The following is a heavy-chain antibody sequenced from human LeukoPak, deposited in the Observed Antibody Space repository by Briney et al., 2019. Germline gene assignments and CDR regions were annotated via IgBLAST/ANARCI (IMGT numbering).Heavy chain of an antibody. CDR3: TKDPNGDYVGAFDP. J-gene: IGHJ5*02. CDR1: GFSFSSFA. V-gene: IGHV3-23*01. CDR2: ITAGHYPT. D-gene: IGHD4-17*01. Sequence: GGSLRLSCAASGFSFSSFAMTWVRQAPGKGLEWFSSITAGHYPTYNTDSVKGRFTISRDNSKNTLYLQMNSLRADDTAVYYCTKDPNGDYVGAFDPWGQGTLVTVSS.